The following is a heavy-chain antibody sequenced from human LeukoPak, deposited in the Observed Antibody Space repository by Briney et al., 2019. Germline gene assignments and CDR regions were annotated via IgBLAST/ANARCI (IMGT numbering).Heavy chain of an antibody. V-gene: IGHV3-7*01. CDR2: IKQDGSEK. J-gene: IGHJ6*03. D-gene: IGHD2-15*01. CDR3: ARAIGYCSGGSCYSSYYYYYYMDV. Sequence: GGSLRLSCAASGFTFSSYWMSWVRQAPGKGLESVANIKQDGSEKYYVDSVKGRFTISRDNAKNSLYLQMNSLRAEDTAVYYCARAIGYCSGGSCYSSYYYYYYMDVWGKGTTVTVSS. CDR1: GFTFSSYW.